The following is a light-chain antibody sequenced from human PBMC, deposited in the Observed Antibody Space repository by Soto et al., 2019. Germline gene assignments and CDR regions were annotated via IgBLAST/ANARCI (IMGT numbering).Light chain of an antibody. V-gene: IGKV3-20*01. CDR1: QSVSSTY. CDR3: QQYRTSPPTWT. CDR2: SSS. J-gene: IGKJ1*01. Sequence: ELVLTQSPGTLSVSPGDRATLSCRASQSVSSTYLAWYQQRPGQAPRLLIYSSSSRASGIPDRFSGSGSRTDFTLTISRLEPEDFAVYYCQQYRTSPPTWTFGQGTKVDIK.